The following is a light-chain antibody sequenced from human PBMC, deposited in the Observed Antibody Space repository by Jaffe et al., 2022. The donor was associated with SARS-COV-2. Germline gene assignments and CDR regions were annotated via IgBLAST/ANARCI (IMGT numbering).Light chain of an antibody. CDR3: QQSYTTPQT. V-gene: IGKV1-39*01. CDR1: QSINRY. Sequence: DIQMTQSPSSLSASVGDRVTITCRASQSINRYLNWYQQQPGKAPKLLIYAAFSLQSGVPSRFSGSGSGTDFTLTISSLQPEDFATYYCQQSYTTPQTFGQGTKLEIK. CDR2: AAF. J-gene: IGKJ2*01.